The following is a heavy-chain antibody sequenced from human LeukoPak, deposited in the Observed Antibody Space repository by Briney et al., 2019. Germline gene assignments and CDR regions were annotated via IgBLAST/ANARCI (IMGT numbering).Heavy chain of an antibody. CDR2: ISGTGGNT. V-gene: IGHV3-23*01. CDR1: GFTFSNFA. D-gene: IGHD3-22*01. Sequence: GFLRLSCAASGFTFSNFAMSWVRQAPGKGLEWVSAISGTGGNTFYTDSVTGRFTISRDNSKNTLYVQMNSLRAEDTAVYYCAQMGGYYDTSDLYRPDVFDIWGQGTVVTVSS. CDR3: AQMGGYYDTSDLYRPDVFDI. J-gene: IGHJ3*02.